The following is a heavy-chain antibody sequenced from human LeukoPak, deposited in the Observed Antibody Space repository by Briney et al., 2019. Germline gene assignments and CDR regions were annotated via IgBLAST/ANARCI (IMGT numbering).Heavy chain of an antibody. CDR3: AKESMVRGLGY. V-gene: IGHV3-30*02. D-gene: IGHD3-10*01. Sequence: GGSLRLSCAASGFTFSSYEMNWVRQAPGKGLEWVAFIRYDGSNKYYADSVKGRFTISRDNSKNTLYLQMNSLRAEDTAVYYCAKESMVRGLGYWGQGTLVTVSS. CDR1: GFTFSSYE. J-gene: IGHJ4*02. CDR2: IRYDGSNK.